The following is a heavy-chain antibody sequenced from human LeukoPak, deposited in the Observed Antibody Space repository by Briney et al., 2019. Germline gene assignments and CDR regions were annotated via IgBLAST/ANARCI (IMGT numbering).Heavy chain of an antibody. V-gene: IGHV5-51*01. J-gene: IGHJ4*02. CDR1: GYRYSDYW. CDR2: NYGGDSET. Sequence: GESLKISCKGSGYRYSDYWIGWVRQMPGKGLEWMGINYGGDSETRYSPSLQGQVTISADKSINTAYLQWSSLKASDTAMYYCARTTTYSSGWYGAYWGQGTLVTVSS. CDR3: ARTTTYSSGWYGAY. D-gene: IGHD6-19*01.